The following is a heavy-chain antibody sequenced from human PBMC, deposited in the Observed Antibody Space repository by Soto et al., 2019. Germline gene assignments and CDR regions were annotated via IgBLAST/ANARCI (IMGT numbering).Heavy chain of an antibody. D-gene: IGHD3-10*01. Sequence: SETLSLTCAVYGGSFSGYYWSWIRQPPGKGLEWIGEINHSGSTNYNPSLKSRVTISVDTSKNQFSLKLSSVTAADTAVYYCARGSQNYYGSGSYSRAKYFQHWGQGTLVTVSS. CDR3: ARGSQNYYGSGSYSRAKYFQH. CDR1: GGSFSGYY. V-gene: IGHV4-34*01. J-gene: IGHJ1*01. CDR2: INHSGST.